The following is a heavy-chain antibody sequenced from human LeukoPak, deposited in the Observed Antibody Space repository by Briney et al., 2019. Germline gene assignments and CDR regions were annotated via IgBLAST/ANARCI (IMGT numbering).Heavy chain of an antibody. D-gene: IGHD6-19*01. CDR2: ISYDGSNK. CDR3: ARGVRIAVAGYIDY. CDR1: GFTFSSYA. J-gene: IGHJ4*02. Sequence: GGSLRLSCAASGFTFSSYAMHWVRQAPGKGLEWVAAISYDGSNKEYADSVKGRFTISRDNSKNMLYLQMNSLRAEDRTVYYCARGVRIAVAGYIDYWGQGTLVTVSS. V-gene: IGHV3-30*04.